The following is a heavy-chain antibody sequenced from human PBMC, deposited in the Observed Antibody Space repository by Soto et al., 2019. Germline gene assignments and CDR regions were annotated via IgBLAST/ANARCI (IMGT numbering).Heavy chain of an antibody. J-gene: IGHJ6*02. CDR1: GYTFTGYY. D-gene: IGHD6-13*01. Sequence: ASVKVSCKASGYTFTGYYMHWVRQAPGQGLEWMGWINPNSGGTNYAQKFQGWVTMTRDTSISTAYMELSRLRSDDTAVYYCARVLGAAAALYGMDVWGQGTTVTVSS. CDR3: ARVLGAAAALYGMDV. CDR2: INPNSGGT. V-gene: IGHV1-2*04.